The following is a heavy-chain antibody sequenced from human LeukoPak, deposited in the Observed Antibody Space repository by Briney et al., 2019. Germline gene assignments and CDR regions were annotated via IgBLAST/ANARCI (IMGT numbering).Heavy chain of an antibody. D-gene: IGHD3-3*01. CDR2: ISGSGGST. V-gene: IGHV3-23*01. Sequence: GGSLRLSCAASGLTFSSYWMSWVRQAPGKGLMWVSAISGSGGSTYYADSVKGRFTISRDNSKNTLYLQMNSLRAEDTAVYYCAKRHDFWSGKWSWFDPWGQGTLVTVSS. J-gene: IGHJ5*02. CDR3: AKRHDFWSGKWSWFDP. CDR1: GLTFSSYW.